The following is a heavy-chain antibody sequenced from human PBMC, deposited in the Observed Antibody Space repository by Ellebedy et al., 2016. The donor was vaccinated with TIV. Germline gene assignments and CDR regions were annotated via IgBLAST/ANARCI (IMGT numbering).Heavy chain of an antibody. Sequence: GGSLSLSCAASEFTVSYNYMNWVRQEPGKGTEWVSGIYIDDTTYYADSVRGRFTIFRDNSKTTLKLQLKSLRTEDTAVYYCARASFFDVDLSGWYFDLWGRGTLITVSS. J-gene: IGHJ2*01. CDR2: IYIDDTT. CDR1: EFTVSYNY. CDR3: ARASFFDVDLSGWYFDL. D-gene: IGHD3-16*02. V-gene: IGHV3-66*01.